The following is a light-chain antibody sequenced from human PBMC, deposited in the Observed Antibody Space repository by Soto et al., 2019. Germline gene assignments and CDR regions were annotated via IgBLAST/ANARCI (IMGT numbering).Light chain of an antibody. J-gene: IGKJ4*01. Sequence: AIQFTQSPSSLAASVGDRVTITCRASQGVRSALAWYQHKPGRGPRLLIYDASTLQSGVPSRFSGSGSGTDFTLTISSLQPEDFATYYCQQFRSPALTFGGGTKLE. CDR1: QGVRSA. CDR3: QQFRSPALT. V-gene: IGKV1-13*02. CDR2: DAS.